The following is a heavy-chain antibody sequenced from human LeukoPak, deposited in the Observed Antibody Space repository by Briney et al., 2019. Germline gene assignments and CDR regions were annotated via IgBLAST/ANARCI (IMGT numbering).Heavy chain of an antibody. CDR3: ARGGIAAGNWFDP. CDR2: VDPEDGET. D-gene: IGHD6-13*01. V-gene: IGHV1-69-2*01. J-gene: IGHJ5*02. Sequence: ASVKISCKVSGYTFTDYYMHWVQQAPGKGLEWMGLVDPEDGETIYAEKFQGRVTITADESTSTAYMELSSLRSEDTAVYYCARGGIAAGNWFDPWGQGTLVTVSS. CDR1: GYTFTDYY.